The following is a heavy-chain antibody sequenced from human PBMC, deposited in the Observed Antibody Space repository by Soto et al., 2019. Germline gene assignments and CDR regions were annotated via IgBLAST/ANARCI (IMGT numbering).Heavy chain of an antibody. Sequence: QVQLVQSGAEVKKPGSSVKVSCKASGGTFSSYTISWVRQAPGQGLEWMGRIIPILGIANYAQKFQGRVTITADKSTSTAYIELSSLRSEDTAVYYCAFCLCKTSYYYGMDVWGQGTTVTVSS. D-gene: IGHD3-3*01. J-gene: IGHJ6*02. CDR3: AFCLCKTSYYYGMDV. CDR2: IIPILGIA. CDR1: GGTFSSYT. V-gene: IGHV1-69*02.